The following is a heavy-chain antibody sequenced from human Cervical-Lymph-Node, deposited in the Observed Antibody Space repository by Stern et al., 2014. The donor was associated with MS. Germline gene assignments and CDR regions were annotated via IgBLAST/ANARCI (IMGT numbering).Heavy chain of an antibody. J-gene: IGHJ4*02. Sequence: QVTLRESGPALVKPTQTLTLTCTFSGVSLSTNGMRVSWIRQPPGKALEWLARLDWDDDKFYSTSLKTRLTISKDTSKNQVVLTMTNMDPVDTATYYCARMLDSNYPYFNYWGQGTLVTVSS. CDR2: LDWDDDK. CDR1: GVSLSTNGMR. V-gene: IGHV2-70*04. D-gene: IGHD4-11*01. CDR3: ARMLDSNYPYFNY.